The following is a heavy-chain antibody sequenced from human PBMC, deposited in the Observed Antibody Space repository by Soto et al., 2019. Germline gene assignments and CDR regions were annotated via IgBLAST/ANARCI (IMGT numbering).Heavy chain of an antibody. D-gene: IGHD2-8*02. CDR1: GDSISSGNYY. V-gene: IGHV4-31*03. CDR3: ARERAHYRHPGGSTGWVAFDI. CDR2: ISYSGST. Sequence: QVRLQESGPGLLKPSQALSLTCTVSGDSISSGNYYWSWLRQHPGKGLEWIAYISYSGSTYYNPSLKRRVAISVDSSENQFSLKLISVTAADTAVYFCARERAHYRHPGGSTGWVAFDIWGQGTMVTVSS. J-gene: IGHJ3*02.